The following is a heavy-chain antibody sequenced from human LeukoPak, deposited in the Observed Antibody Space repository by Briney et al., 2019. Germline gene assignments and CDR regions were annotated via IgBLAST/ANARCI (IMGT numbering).Heavy chain of an antibody. D-gene: IGHD1-26*01. CDR2: ISGSGGST. J-gene: IGHJ3*02. Sequence: GGSLRLSCAASGFTFSSYAMSWVRQAPGKGLEWVSAISGSGGSTYYADSVKGRFTISRDNSKNTLYPQMNSLRAEDTAVYYCEIVVGGSAFDIWGQGTMVTVSS. V-gene: IGHV3-23*01. CDR3: EIVVGGSAFDI. CDR1: GFTFSSYA.